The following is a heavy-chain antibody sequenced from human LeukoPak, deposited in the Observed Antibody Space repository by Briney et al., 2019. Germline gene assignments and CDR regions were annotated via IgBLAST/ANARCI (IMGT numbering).Heavy chain of an antibody. D-gene: IGHD4-17*01. Sequence: SETLSLTCTVSGGSISSGGYSWSWIRQHPGKGLEWIGYIYYSGSTYYNPSLKSRVTISVDTSKNQFSLKLSSVTAADTAVYYCARADPNYGDPAPYYYYYGMDVWGQGTTVTVSS. CDR2: IYYSGST. CDR1: GGSISSGGYS. CDR3: ARADPNYGDPAPYYYYYGMDV. V-gene: IGHV4-31*03. J-gene: IGHJ6*02.